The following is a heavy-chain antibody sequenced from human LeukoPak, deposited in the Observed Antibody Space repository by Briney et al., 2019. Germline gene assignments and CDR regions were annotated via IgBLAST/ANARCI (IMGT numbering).Heavy chain of an antibody. D-gene: IGHD3-10*01. J-gene: IGHJ3*02. CDR1: GYSISSGYF. V-gene: IGHV4-38-2*02. CDR3: ARSDGYGLVGI. CDR2: IYSSGST. Sequence: SETLSLTCTVSGYSISSGYFWGWIRQPPGKTLEWIGSIYSSGSTYYNPSLKSRVIIIIDTPKNHFSLTLSSVTAADTAVYYCARSDGYGLVGIWGQGTMVTVSS.